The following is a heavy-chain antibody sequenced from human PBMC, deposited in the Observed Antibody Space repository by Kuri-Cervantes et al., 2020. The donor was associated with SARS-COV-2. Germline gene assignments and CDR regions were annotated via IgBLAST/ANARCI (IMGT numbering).Heavy chain of an antibody. Sequence: GESLKISCKGSGYNFVNYWIGWVRQMPGKGLEWMGIIYPDDSDTRYRPSFQGQVTISADKSISTAYLQWSSLKASDTAMYYCARPVGATPAYFQHWGQGTLVTVSS. J-gene: IGHJ1*01. D-gene: IGHD1-26*01. CDR1: GYNFVNYW. CDR3: ARPVGATPAYFQH. CDR2: IYPDDSDT. V-gene: IGHV5-51*01.